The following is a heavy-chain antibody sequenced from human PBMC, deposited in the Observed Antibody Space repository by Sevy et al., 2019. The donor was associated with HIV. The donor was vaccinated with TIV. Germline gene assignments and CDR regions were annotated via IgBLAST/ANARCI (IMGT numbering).Heavy chain of an antibody. J-gene: IGHJ5*02. V-gene: IGHV3-73*01. D-gene: IGHD1-1*01. CDR1: GFTFSGSA. CDR3: TSHPDFELNWFDP. Sequence: GGSLRLSCAASGFTFSGSAMHWVRQASGKGLEWVGRIRSKANSYATAYAASVKGRFTISRDDSKNTAYLQMNSLKTEDTAVYYCTSHPDFELNWFDPWGQGTLVTVSS. CDR2: IRSKANSYAT.